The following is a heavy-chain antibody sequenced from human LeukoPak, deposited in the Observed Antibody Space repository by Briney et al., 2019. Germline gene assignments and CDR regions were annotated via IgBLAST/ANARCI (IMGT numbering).Heavy chain of an antibody. CDR3: ARDFSSGSI. Sequence: GGPLKSSCQAPGFTFVTFILTWSGQPPGKGLEWVSSITPSGSYIYYATSVKGRFTISRDNAKNSLYLQMNSLRAEDTAVYYCARDFSSGSIWGQGTMVTVSS. V-gene: IGHV3-21*01. CDR2: ITPSGSYI. J-gene: IGHJ3*02. D-gene: IGHD6-25*01. CDR1: GFTFVTFI.